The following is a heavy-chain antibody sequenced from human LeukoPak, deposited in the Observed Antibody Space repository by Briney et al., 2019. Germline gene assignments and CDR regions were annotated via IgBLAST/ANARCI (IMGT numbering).Heavy chain of an antibody. J-gene: IGHJ5*02. Sequence: SVKVSCKASGGTFSSYAISWVRQAPGQGLEWMGGIIPIFGTANYAQKFQGRVTMTRDTSTSTVYMELSSLRSEDTAVYYCARGLRYYDMYGPWGQGTLVTVSS. CDR3: ARGLRYYDMYGP. CDR2: IIPIFGTA. CDR1: GGTFSSYA. D-gene: IGHD3-22*01. V-gene: IGHV1-69*05.